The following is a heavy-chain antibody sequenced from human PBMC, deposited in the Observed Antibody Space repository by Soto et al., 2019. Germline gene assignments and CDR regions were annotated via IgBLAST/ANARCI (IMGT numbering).Heavy chain of an antibody. D-gene: IGHD2-15*01. CDR3: ARRGGGVVLAATTPFDY. J-gene: IGHJ4*02. CDR1: SGSISTANW. V-gene: IGHV4-4*02. Sequence: QVPLQESGPRLVRPSGTLSLTCTVSSGSISTANWWSWVRQPPGGGLEWIGEIYHSGSTNYNLSLKSRVTLPVDTSKNQFSLSLMSVTAADSAIYYCARRGGGVVLAATTPFDYWGQGALVTVSS. CDR2: IYHSGST.